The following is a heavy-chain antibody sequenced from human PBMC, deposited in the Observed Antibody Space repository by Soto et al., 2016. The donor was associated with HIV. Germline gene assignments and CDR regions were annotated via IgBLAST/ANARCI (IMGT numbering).Heavy chain of an antibody. J-gene: IGHJ2*01. CDR3: ARDESVVICWSGFRYFDL. V-gene: IGHV3-53*02. D-gene: IGHD3-22*01. Sequence: EVQLVETGGGLIQPGGSLRLSCAASGFTVSSNYMSWVRQAPGKGLEWVSVIYSGGSTYYADSVKGRFTISRDNSKNTLYLQMNSLRAEDTAVYYCARDESVVICWSGFRYFDLWGLAPWSLSPQ. CDR1: GFTVSSNY. CDR2: IYSGGST.